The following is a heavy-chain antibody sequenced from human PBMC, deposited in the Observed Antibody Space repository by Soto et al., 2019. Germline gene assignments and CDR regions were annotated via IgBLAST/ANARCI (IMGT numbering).Heavy chain of an antibody. V-gene: IGHV4-39*01. CDR1: GGSISNYSYY. J-gene: IGHJ5*02. CDR3: ARHLRAVTGPGRGWFDP. CDR2: MSYSGST. D-gene: IGHD6-19*01. Sequence: QLQLQESGPGLVKPSETLSLTCTVSGGSISNYSYYWGWIRQPPGKGLEWIVSMSYSGSTYYNPSLKSRVTKSVDTSKNQFSLRLTSVTAADTAVYYCARHLRAVTGPGRGWFDPWGQGTLVTVSS.